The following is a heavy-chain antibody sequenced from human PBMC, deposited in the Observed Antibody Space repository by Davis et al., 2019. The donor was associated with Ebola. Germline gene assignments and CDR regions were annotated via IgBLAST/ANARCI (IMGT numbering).Heavy chain of an antibody. Sequence: GESLKISCATSGFTFSTYWMHWVRQAPGKGLEWVSGINWNGGSTGYADSVKGRFTISRDNAKNSLCLQMNSLRAEDTALYHCARAYSSGWGDAFDIWGQGTMVTVSS. CDR1: GFTFSTYW. D-gene: IGHD6-19*01. CDR2: INWNGGST. J-gene: IGHJ3*02. V-gene: IGHV3-20*01. CDR3: ARAYSSGWGDAFDI.